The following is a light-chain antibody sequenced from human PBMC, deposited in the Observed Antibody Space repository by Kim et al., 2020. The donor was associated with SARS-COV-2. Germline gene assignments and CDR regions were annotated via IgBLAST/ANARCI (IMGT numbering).Light chain of an antibody. V-gene: IGKV1-39*01. Sequence: DIQMTQSPSSLAASVGDRVTIACRASQSIGTYLNWYQQKPGKAPKLLIYSASSLQSGVPSRFIGSGSGTDFTLTISSLQPEDFATYYCQQSHTTPLLSFGGGTKVDIK. CDR2: SAS. CDR1: QSIGTY. J-gene: IGKJ4*01. CDR3: QQSHTTPLLS.